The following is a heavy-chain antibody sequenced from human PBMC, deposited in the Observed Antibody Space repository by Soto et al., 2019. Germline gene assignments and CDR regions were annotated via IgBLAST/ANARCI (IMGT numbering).Heavy chain of an antibody. Sequence: EVQLVESGGGLVHTGGSLKVSCAASGFTFSGSSVHWVRQASGKGLEWVGRIRNKANSYATAYAASVKCRFTISRDDLKNTVYLQMNSLKTEDTAMYYCTRPFYANTPGHYVMDVWCQGTKVTVSS. J-gene: IGHJ6*02. CDR3: TRPFYANTPGHYVMDV. V-gene: IGHV3-73*01. CDR1: GFTFSGSS. CDR2: IRNKANSYAT. D-gene: IGHD2-2*01.